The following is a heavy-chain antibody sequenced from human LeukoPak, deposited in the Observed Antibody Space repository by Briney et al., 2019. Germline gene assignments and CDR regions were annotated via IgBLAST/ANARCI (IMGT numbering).Heavy chain of an antibody. V-gene: IGHV1-46*01. CDR2: INPSGGST. D-gene: IGHD5-12*01. CDR3: ARDRGFDSGYVYWFDP. J-gene: IGHJ5*02. Sequence: ASVKVSCKASGYTFTSYYMHWVRQAPGQGLEWMGIINPSGGSTSYAQKFQGRVTMTRDTSTSTVYMELSSLRSEDTAVYYCARDRGFDSGYVYWFDPWGQGTLVTVSS. CDR1: GYTFTSYY.